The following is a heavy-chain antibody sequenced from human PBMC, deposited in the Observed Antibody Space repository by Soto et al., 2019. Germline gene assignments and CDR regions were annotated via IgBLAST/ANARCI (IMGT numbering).Heavy chain of an antibody. J-gene: IGHJ4*02. V-gene: IGHV3-23*01. Sequence: EVQLLESGGGLVQPGGSLRLSCAASGFIFSDYAMSWGRQATGKGLAWVSTSRGTDGTTYYSDSVKGRFTISRDNSKNTLYLQMNSLRAEDAAIYYCARKGGSFCVPWDYWGQGTLVTVSS. CDR2: SRGTDGTT. CDR3: ARKGGSFCVPWDY. D-gene: IGHD1-26*01. CDR1: GFIFSDYA.